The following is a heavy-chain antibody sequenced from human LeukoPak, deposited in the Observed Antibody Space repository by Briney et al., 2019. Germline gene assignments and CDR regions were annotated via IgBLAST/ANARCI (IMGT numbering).Heavy chain of an antibody. CDR3: ARVNWNFKTLDN. D-gene: IGHD1-7*01. V-gene: IGHV3-21*01. Sequence: GGSLRLSCAASGFTFSSYSMNWVRQAPGKGLEWVSSISSSSSYIYYADSVKGRFTISRDNAKNSLYLQMNSLRAEDTAVYYCARVNWNFKTLDNWGQGTLVTVSS. J-gene: IGHJ4*02. CDR1: GFTFSSYS. CDR2: ISSSSSYI.